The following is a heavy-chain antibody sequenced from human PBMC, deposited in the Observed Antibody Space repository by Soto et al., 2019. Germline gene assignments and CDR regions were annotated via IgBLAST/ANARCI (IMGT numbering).Heavy chain of an antibody. CDR3: ASASRVDAFDI. V-gene: IGHV1-69*02. CDR1: GGTFSSYT. CDR2: IIPILGIA. D-gene: IGHD2-2*01. Sequence: QVQLVQSGAEVKKPGSSVKVSCKASGGTFSSYTISWVRQAPGQGLEWMGRIIPILGIANYAQKFQGRVTITADKSTGTAYMELSSLRSEDTAVYYCASASRVDAFDIWGQGTMVTVSS. J-gene: IGHJ3*02.